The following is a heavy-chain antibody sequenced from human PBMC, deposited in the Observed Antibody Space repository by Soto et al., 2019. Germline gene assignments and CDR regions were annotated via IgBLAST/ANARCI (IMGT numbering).Heavy chain of an antibody. CDR3: ARHFNGGYSGYDGAFRVDY. CDR2: IYYSGST. Sequence: QLQLQESGPGLVKPSETLSLTCTVSGGSISSSSYYWGWIRQPPGKGLEWIGSIYYSGSTYYNPSLKSRVTISVDTSKNQFSLKLSSVTAADTAVYYCARHFNGGYSGYDGAFRVDYWGQGTLVTVSS. CDR1: GGSISSSSYY. V-gene: IGHV4-39*01. D-gene: IGHD5-12*01. J-gene: IGHJ4*02.